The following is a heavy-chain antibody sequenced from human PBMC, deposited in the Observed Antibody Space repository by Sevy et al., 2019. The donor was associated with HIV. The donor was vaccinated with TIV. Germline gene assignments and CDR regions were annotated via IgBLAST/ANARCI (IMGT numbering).Heavy chain of an antibody. D-gene: IGHD6-6*01. CDR1: GFTFSSYC. Sequence: GGSLRLSCAASGFTFSSYCMNWVRQAPGKGLEWVSSISSRNNYISYADSLKGRFTISIDNAKNALYLQMNSLRAEDTAVYYCARDLSEYISWSNNYFDYWGQGILVTVSS. J-gene: IGHJ4*02. CDR2: ISSRNNYI. V-gene: IGHV3-21*01. CDR3: ARDLSEYISWSNNYFDY.